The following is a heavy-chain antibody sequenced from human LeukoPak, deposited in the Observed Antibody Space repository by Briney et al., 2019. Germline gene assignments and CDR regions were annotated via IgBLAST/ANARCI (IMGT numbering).Heavy chain of an antibody. D-gene: IGHD3-3*01. CDR1: GGSISSCY. V-gene: IGHV4-59*01. CDR2: IYYSGST. J-gene: IGHJ2*01. CDR3: AREGGYYQDSWYFDL. Sequence: SETLSLTCTVSGGSISSCYWSWIRQPPGKGLEWIGYIYYSGSTNYNPSLKSRVTISVDTSKNQFSLKLSSVTAADTAVYYCAREGGYYQDSWYFDLWGRGTLVTVSS.